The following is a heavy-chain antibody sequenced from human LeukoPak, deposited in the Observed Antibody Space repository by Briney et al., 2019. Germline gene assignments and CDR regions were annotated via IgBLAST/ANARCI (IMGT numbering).Heavy chain of an antibody. CDR2: INPSGGST. J-gene: IGHJ3*02. V-gene: IGHV1-46*01. CDR1: GYTFTSYY. Sequence: GASVKVSCKASGYTFTSYYMHWVRQAPGQGLEWMGIINPSGGSTSYAQKFQGRVTMTRDTSTSTVYMELSSLRSEDTAVYYCARAGIVVVPAAKGDAFDIWGQGTMATVSS. D-gene: IGHD2-2*01. CDR3: ARAGIVVVPAAKGDAFDI.